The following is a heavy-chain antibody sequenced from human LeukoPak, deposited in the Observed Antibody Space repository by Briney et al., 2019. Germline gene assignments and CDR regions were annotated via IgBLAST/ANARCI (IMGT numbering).Heavy chain of an antibody. D-gene: IGHD3-22*01. J-gene: IGHJ6*02. CDR2: IWYDGSNK. CDR3: ARGYYDSSYYYYYGMDV. V-gene: IGHV3-33*01. CDR1: GFTFSSYG. Sequence: PGRSLRLSCAASGFTFSSYGMHWVRQDPGKGLEWVAVIWYDGSNKYYADSVKGRFTISRDNSKNTLYLQMNSLRAEDTAVYYCARGYYDSSYYYYYGMDVWGQGTTVTVSS.